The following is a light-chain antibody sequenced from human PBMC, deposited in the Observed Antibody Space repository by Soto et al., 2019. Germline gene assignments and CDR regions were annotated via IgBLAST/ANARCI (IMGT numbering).Light chain of an antibody. CDR3: QQYNNWPPGT. Sequence: EVVMTQSPATLSVSPGERATLSCRASQSVSSNLAWYQQKPGQAPRLLLYRASTRATGIPARFSGSGSGTEFTLTISSLQSEDFAIYYCQQYNNWPPGTFGQGTKVEVK. CDR1: QSVSSN. V-gene: IGKV3-15*01. J-gene: IGKJ1*01. CDR2: RAS.